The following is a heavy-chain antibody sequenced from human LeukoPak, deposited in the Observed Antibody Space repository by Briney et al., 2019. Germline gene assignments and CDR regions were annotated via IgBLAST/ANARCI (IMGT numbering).Heavy chain of an antibody. Sequence: SETLSLTCAVYGGSFSGYYWSWIRQPPGKGLEWIGEINHSGSTNYNPSLKSRVTISVDTSKNQLSLKLSSVTAADTAVYFCARHRYYYGSGTYYTAIDSWGQGTLVTVSS. D-gene: IGHD3-10*01. CDR2: INHSGST. CDR3: ARHRYYYGSGTYYTAIDS. J-gene: IGHJ4*02. CDR1: GGSFSGYY. V-gene: IGHV4-34*01.